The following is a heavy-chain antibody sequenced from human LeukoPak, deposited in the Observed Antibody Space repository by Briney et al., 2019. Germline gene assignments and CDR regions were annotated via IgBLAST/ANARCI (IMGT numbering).Heavy chain of an antibody. CDR2: IYPGDSDT. D-gene: IGHD5-24*01. J-gene: IGHJ4*02. CDR1: GYSFTSYW. CDR3: ARLLVIGGYNSNGLAY. Sequence: GEALKISCRSSGYSFTSYWHGLVRQMPGKGLEWMRNIYPGDSDTRYSPSFQGQVTISADKSISTAYLQWSSLKASDTAMYYCARLLVIGGYNSNGLAYWGQGTLVTVSS. V-gene: IGHV5-51*01.